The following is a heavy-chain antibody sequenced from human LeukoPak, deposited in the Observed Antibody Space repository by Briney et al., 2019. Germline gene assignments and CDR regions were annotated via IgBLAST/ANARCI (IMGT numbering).Heavy chain of an antibody. CDR2: IYYSISN. CDR3: ASINSSGFR. CDR1: GDSISRGGYY. J-gene: IGHJ4*02. V-gene: IGHV4-31*03. Sequence: PSETLSLPCTVSGDSISRGGYYWSWIRQHPGKGLVWIGYIYYSISNYYNPSFMSRLTISVDTSNKQFSLKLSSVTGANTVLSYFASINSSGFRWGQGTLVTASS. D-gene: IGHD3-22*01.